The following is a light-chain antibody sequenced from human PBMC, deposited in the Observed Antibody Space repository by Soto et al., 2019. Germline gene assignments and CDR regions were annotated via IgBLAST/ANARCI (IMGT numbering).Light chain of an antibody. CDR3: AAWDDSLSAWV. J-gene: IGLJ3*02. Sequence: QSVLAPRAAGSRTLGRGLICSCPVTSSSVAITSVNWYKPRPGTTPKLLLYSNDQRPSGVPDRFSGSKSVISASLAIGGLRSEDEADYYCAAWDDSLSAWVFGGGTKVTV. CDR1: SSSVAITS. V-gene: IGLV1-47*02. CDR2: SND.